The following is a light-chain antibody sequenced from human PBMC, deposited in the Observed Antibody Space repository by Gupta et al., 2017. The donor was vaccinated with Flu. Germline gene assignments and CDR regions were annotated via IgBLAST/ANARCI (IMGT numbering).Light chain of an antibody. CDR2: LGA. J-gene: IGKJ3*01. CDR1: QSLLHSNGYND. CDR3: MQALQPPPIT. Sequence: IVLTSFSALLPESKGDQAWIPCRSSQSLLHSNGYNDLDWYLQKTGQSPQLLIYLGANRSPGVPDRFSGSGSGTDFPLKISTVEAEDVGVSYCMQALQPPPITFGPGTKVDIK. V-gene: IGKV2-28*01.